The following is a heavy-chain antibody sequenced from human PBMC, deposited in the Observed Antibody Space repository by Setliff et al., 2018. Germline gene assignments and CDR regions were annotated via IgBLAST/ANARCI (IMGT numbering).Heavy chain of an antibody. CDR1: GGSFSGYY. CDR2: SNQNGST. Sequence: PSETLSLTCAVYGGSFSGYYWSWIREPQGKGLEWIGESNQNGSTNYNPSLKSRFTISVDTSKTQFSLKLSSVTAAATGVDYCAGGKVLYGYAWGSYRYEFYYYGMDVWGQGTTVTVSS. V-gene: IGHV4-34*01. D-gene: IGHD3-16*02. J-gene: IGHJ6*02. CDR3: AGGKVLYGYAWGSYRYEFYYYGMDV.